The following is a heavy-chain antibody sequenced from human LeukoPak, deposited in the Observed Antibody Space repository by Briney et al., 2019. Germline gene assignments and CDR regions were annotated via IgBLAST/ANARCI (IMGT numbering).Heavy chain of an antibody. Sequence: GASVKVSCKASGYSFINFGLSWVRQAPGQGLEWMGRISPTLGPANYAQKFEGRVTIIADKPTYTAYMELSSLRSEDTAVYYCARAFTGNSGWYNWLDPWGQGTLVTVSS. CDR3: ARAFTGNSGWYNWLDP. D-gene: IGHD6-19*01. CDR2: ISPTLGPA. CDR1: GYSFINFG. J-gene: IGHJ5*02. V-gene: IGHV1-69*04.